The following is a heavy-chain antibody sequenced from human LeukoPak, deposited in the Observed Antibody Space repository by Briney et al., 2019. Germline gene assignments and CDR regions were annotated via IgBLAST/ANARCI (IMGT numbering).Heavy chain of an antibody. D-gene: IGHD3-16*02. V-gene: IGHV4-34*01. J-gene: IGHJ4*02. CDR2: VNHSGST. CDR3: ARYYDYVWGSYRPRAFDY. CDR1: GVSFSGYY. Sequence: SETLSLTCAVYGVSFSGYYWSWIRQPPGKGLEWIGEVNHSGSTNYNPSLKSRVTISVDTSKNQFSLKLSSVTAADTAVYYCARYYDYVWGSYRPRAFDYWGQGTLVTVSS.